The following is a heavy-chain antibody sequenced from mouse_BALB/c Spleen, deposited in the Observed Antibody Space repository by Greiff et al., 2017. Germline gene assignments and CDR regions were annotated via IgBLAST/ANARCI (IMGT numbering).Heavy chain of an antibody. D-gene: IGHD2-1*01. CDR1: GYAFSSYW. CDR3: ARSRGNYDAMDY. J-gene: IGHJ4*01. Sequence: VKLVESGAELVRPGSSVKISCKASGYAFSSYWMNWVKQRPGQGLEWIGQIYPGDGDTNYNGKFKGKATLTADKSSSTAYMQLSSLTSEDSAVYFCARSRGNYDAMDYWGQGTSVTVSS. V-gene: IGHV1-80*01. CDR2: IYPGDGDT.